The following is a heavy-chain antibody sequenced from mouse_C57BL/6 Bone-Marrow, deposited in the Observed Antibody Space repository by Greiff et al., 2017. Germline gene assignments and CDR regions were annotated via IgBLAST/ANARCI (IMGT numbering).Heavy chain of an antibody. D-gene: IGHD6-1*01. V-gene: IGHV1-69*01. J-gene: IGHJ1*03. CDR2: IDPSDSYT. Sequence: QVQLQQPGAELVMPGASVKLSCKASGYTFTSYWMHWVKQRPGQGLEWIGEIDPSDSYTNYNQKFKGKSTLTVDKSSSTAYMQLSSLTSEDSAVYYCAREKSSPLGWDFDVWGTGTTVTVSS. CDR1: GYTFTSYW. CDR3: AREKSSPLGWDFDV.